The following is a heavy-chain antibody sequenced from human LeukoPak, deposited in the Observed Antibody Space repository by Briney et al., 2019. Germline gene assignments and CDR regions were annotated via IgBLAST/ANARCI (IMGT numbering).Heavy chain of an antibody. D-gene: IGHD4-11*01. CDR3: AGATDY. J-gene: IGHJ4*02. CDR2: ISSSGSTT. Sequence: GGSPRLSCAASGFTFSDHFMTWIRQAPGKGLEWVSHISSSGSTTYYADSVKGRFTISRDNSKNTLYLQMNSLRAEDTAVYYCAGATDYWGQGTLVTVSS. CDR1: GFTFSDHF. V-gene: IGHV3-11*01.